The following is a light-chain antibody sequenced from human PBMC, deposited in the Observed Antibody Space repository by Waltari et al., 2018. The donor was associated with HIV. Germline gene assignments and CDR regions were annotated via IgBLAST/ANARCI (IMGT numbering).Light chain of an antibody. CDR2: VNSDGSH. CDR3: LTWDTGIGV. CDR1: SGHSNYA. J-gene: IGLJ3*02. V-gene: IGLV4-69*01. Sequence: QVVLTQSPSASASLGASVKLTCTLRSGHSNYAIAWHQQQSEKGPRYLMKVNSDGSHNKGDGIPDRFSGSSSGAERYLTISSLQSEDEADYYCLTWDTGIGVFGGGTKLTVL.